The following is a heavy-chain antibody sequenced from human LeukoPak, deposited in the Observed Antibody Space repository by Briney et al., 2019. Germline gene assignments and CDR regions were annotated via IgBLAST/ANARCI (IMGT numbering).Heavy chain of an antibody. V-gene: IGHV1-2*04. CDR2: INPNSGGT. Sequence: ASVKVSCKASGYTFTGYYMHWVRQAPGQGLEWMGWINPNSGGTNYAQKFQGWVTMTRDTSISTAFMELSRLRSDDTAVYYCARGYYYDCSGYYYPYWGQGTLVTVSS. CDR1: GYTFTGYY. J-gene: IGHJ4*02. CDR3: ARGYYYDCSGYYYPY. D-gene: IGHD3-22*01.